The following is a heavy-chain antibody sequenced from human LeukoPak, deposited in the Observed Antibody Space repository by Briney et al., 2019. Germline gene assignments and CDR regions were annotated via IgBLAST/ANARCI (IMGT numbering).Heavy chain of an antibody. CDR1: GGSISSYY. Sequence: SETLSLTCTVSGGSISSYYWSWIRQPPGKGLEWIGYIYYSGSANYNPSLKSRVTISVDTSKNQFSLKLSSVTAADTAVYYCAREGSGWYGGGTVDYWGQGTLVTVSS. J-gene: IGHJ4*02. D-gene: IGHD6-19*01. CDR3: AREGSGWYGGGTVDY. CDR2: IYYSGSA. V-gene: IGHV4-59*01.